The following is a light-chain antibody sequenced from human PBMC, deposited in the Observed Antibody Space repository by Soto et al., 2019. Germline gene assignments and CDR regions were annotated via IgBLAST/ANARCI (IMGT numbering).Light chain of an antibody. V-gene: IGKV3-20*01. CDR3: HQYGTSPLT. Sequence: EIVLAQSPGIVSLSPGERATLSCRASQTISGTSLAWYQQKPGQAPRLLIYGASSRATGIPDRFTGSGSATDFTLTISRLEPEDFGIYYCHQYGTSPLTLGGGTKVDIK. CDR2: GAS. J-gene: IGKJ4*01. CDR1: QTISGTS.